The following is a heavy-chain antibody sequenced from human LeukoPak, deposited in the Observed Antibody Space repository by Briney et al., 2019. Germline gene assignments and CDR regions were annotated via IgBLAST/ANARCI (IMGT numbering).Heavy chain of an antibody. D-gene: IGHD2-15*01. CDR1: GGSISSYY. Sequence: SETLSLTCTVSGGSISSYYWSWIRQPPGKGLEWIGYIYYSGSTNYNPSLKSRVTISVDTSKNQFSLKLSSVTAADTAVYYCARDKVVRDYYYGMDVWGQGTTVTVSS. CDR3: ARDKVVRDYYYGMDV. J-gene: IGHJ6*02. CDR2: IYYSGST. V-gene: IGHV4-59*01.